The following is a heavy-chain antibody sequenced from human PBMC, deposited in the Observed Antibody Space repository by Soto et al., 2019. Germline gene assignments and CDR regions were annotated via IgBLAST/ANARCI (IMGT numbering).Heavy chain of an antibody. D-gene: IGHD1-1*01. CDR3: ARPRTKLERRDVFDI. CDR1: GYSFTSYW. CDR2: IYPGDSDT. V-gene: IGHV5-51*01. J-gene: IGHJ3*02. Sequence: GESLKISCKGSGYSFTSYWIGWVRQMPGKGLEWMGIIYPGDSDTRYSPSFQGQVTISADKSISTAYLQWSSLKASDTAMYYWARPRTKLERRDVFDIWGQGTMVTVSS.